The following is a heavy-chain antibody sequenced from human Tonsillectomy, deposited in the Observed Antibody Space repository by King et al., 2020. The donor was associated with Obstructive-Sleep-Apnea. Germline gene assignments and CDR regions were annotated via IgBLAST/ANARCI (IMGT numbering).Heavy chain of an antibody. Sequence: VQLVQSGAEVKKPGASVKVSCKASGYTFTGYYMHWVRQAPGQGLEWMGWINPNSGGTNYAQKFQGWVTMTRDTSISTAYIELSRLRSDDTAVYFCARDKGLYSSGPYGMDVWGQGTTVTVSS. J-gene: IGHJ6*02. CDR2: INPNSGGT. CDR3: ARDKGLYSSGPYGMDV. D-gene: IGHD6-19*01. CDR1: GYTFTGYY. V-gene: IGHV1-2*04.